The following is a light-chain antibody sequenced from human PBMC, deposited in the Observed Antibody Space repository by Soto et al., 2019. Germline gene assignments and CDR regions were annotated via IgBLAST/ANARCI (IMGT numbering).Light chain of an antibody. Sequence: QSALTQPRSVSGSPGQSVTISYTGTSSDVGSYKYVSWYQQHPGNAPKLIIYDVSKRPSGVPDRFSGSKSGNTASLTISGLQADDEADYSCCSYAGSYTWVFGGGTKLTVL. CDR1: SSDVGSYKY. CDR2: DVS. CDR3: CSYAGSYTWV. V-gene: IGLV2-11*01. J-gene: IGLJ3*02.